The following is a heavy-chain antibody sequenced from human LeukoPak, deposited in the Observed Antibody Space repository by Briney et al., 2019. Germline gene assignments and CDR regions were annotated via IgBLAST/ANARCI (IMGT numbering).Heavy chain of an antibody. Sequence: PGGSLRLSCAASGLTFSDSYMIWIRQAPGKGLEWVSYISSSGGAIYYADSVKGRFTISRDNAKNSLSLQMNSLRAEDTAVYYCARVGRNWFDPWGQGTLVTVSS. CDR2: ISSSGGAI. CDR1: GLTFSDSY. CDR3: ARVGRNWFDP. V-gene: IGHV3-11*01. D-gene: IGHD1-1*01. J-gene: IGHJ5*02.